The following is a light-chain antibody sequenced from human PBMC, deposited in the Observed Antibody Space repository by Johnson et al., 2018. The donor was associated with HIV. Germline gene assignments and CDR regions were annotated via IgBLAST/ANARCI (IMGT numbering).Light chain of an antibody. J-gene: IGLJ1*01. V-gene: IGLV1-51*01. CDR2: DNH. CDR3: GTWDSRLNVYL. Sequence: QPVLTQPPSVSAAPGQKVTIPCSGSSSNIGNNYASWYQQVPGTAPKLLIYDNHKRPSGIPDRFSGSKSGTSATLGVSGLQPGDDADYYCGTWDSRLNVYLFGPGTKVTVL. CDR1: SSNIGNNY.